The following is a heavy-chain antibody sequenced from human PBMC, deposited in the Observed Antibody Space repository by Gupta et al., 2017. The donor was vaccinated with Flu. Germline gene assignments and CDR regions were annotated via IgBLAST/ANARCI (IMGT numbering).Heavy chain of an antibody. CDR2: ISWNSATI. CDR3: AKETAIRPYNYYGMDV. Sequence: YGMHWGRQAPGKGLEWVAGISWNSATIGYADSVKGRFIISRDNAKNSLYLEMNSLRIDDTAFYYCAKETAIRPYNYYGMDVWGQGTTVTVSS. V-gene: IGHV3-9*01. D-gene: IGHD3-3*01. J-gene: IGHJ6*02. CDR1: YG.